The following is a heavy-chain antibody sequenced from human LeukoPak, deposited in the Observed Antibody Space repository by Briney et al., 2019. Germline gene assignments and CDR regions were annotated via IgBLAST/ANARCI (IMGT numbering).Heavy chain of an antibody. CDR2: ISAYNGNT. D-gene: IGHD2-2*01. V-gene: IGHV1-18*01. CDR3: ARGPIIDIVIVPAADDYYYMDV. CDR1: GYTLMSYG. Sequence: ASVKVSCKASGYTLMSYGMTWVRQAPGQGLEWMGWISAYNGNTKYPQKLQGRVTMTTDTSTSTAYMELRSLRSDDTAVYYCARGPIIDIVIVPAADDYYYMDVWGKGTTVTVSS. J-gene: IGHJ6*03.